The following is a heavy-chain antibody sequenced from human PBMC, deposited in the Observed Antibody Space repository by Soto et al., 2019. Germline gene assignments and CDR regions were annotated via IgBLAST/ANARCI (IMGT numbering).Heavy chain of an antibody. CDR3: TRKRFGMDV. J-gene: IGHJ6*02. V-gene: IGHV3-7*03. Sequence: GGSLRLSCAASGFTFSNSWMSWVRQAPGKGLEWVANIKEDGSEKDYVDPVKGRFTITRDNAKNSLYLQMNNLRAEDTAVYFCTRKRFGMDVWGQGTKVTVSS. CDR1: GFTFSNSW. CDR2: IKEDGSEK.